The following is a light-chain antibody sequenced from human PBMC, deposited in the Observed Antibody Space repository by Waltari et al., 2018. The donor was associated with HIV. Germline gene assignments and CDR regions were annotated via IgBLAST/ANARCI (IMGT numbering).Light chain of an antibody. CDR1: STNIGSYNL. V-gene: IGLV2-23*02. CDR2: EVN. J-gene: IGLJ2*01. Sequence: QSALTQSASVSGSPGQSITISCTGTSTNIGSYNLVSWYQQHPGKAPKVIIYEVNKRPSGVSNRFSGSTSGSTASLTISGLQAEDEAYYYCCSYAGRSNVVFGGGTKLTVL. CDR3: CSYAGRSNVV.